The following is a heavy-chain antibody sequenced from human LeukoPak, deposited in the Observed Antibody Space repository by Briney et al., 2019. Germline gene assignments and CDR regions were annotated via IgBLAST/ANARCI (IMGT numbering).Heavy chain of an antibody. CDR1: GHTFTSYY. CDR3: ARPRRQYSSSPGFDY. D-gene: IGHD6-6*01. Sequence: ASVKVSCKASGHTFTSYYMHWVRQAPGQGLEWMGIINPSGGSTSYAQKFQGRVTMTRDMSTSTVYMELSSLRSEDTAVYYCARPRRQYSSSPGFDYWGQGTLVTVSS. V-gene: IGHV1-46*01. CDR2: INPSGGST. J-gene: IGHJ4*02.